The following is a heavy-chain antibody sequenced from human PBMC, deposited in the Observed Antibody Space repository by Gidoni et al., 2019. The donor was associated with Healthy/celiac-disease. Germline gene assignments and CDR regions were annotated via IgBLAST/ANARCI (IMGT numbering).Heavy chain of an antibody. CDR3: AKEGGSGSYFLYYYYGMDV. V-gene: IGHV3-30*18. J-gene: IGHJ6*02. CDR1: GFTFSSYG. Sequence: QVQLVESGGGVVQPGRSLRLSCAASGFTFSSYGMHWVRQAPGKGLWWVAVISYDGSNKYYADSVKGRFTISRDNSKNTLYLQMNSLRAEDTAVYYCAKEGGSGSYFLYYYYGMDVWGQGTTVTVSS. D-gene: IGHD1-26*01. CDR2: ISYDGSNK.